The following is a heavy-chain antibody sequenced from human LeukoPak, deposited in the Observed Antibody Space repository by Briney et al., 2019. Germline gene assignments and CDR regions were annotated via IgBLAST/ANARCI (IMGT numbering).Heavy chain of an antibody. V-gene: IGHV4-39*01. CDR1: GDSISSNNYS. J-gene: IGHJ6*03. CDR3: ARQYYYYYMDV. CDR2: IHYSGST. Sequence: SETLSLTCTVSGDSISSNNYSWGWIRQPPGKGLEWTGSIHYSGSTYYNPSLKSRVTISVDTSKNQFSLQLSSVTAADTASYYCARQYYYYYMDVWGKGTTVTVSS.